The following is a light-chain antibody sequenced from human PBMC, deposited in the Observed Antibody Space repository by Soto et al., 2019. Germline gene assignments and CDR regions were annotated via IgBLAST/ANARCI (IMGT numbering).Light chain of an antibody. CDR3: QQSNNWPWT. V-gene: IGKV3-15*01. Sequence: EIVMTQSPATLSVSPGERATLSCRASQTASRNLAWYQQKPGQAPRLLIHSASTRATGVPARFSGSGSGTECTLTVSSLQAEDFAVYFCQQSNNWPWTFGQGTRVE. CDR2: SAS. J-gene: IGKJ1*01. CDR1: QTASRN.